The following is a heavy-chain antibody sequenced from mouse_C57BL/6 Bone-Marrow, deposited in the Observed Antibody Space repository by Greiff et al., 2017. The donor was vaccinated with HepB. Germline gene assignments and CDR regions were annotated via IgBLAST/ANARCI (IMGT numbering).Heavy chain of an antibody. V-gene: IGHV2-9-1*01. CDR2: IWTGGGT. Sequence: VKVVESGPGLVAPSQSLSITCTVSGFSLTSYAISWVRQPPGKGLEWLGVIWTGGGTNYNSALKSRLSISKDNSKSQVFLKMNSLQTDDTARYYCAPAQLRPYYYAMDYWGQGTSVTVSS. CDR1: GFSLTSYA. D-gene: IGHD3-2*02. J-gene: IGHJ4*01. CDR3: APAQLRPYYYAMDY.